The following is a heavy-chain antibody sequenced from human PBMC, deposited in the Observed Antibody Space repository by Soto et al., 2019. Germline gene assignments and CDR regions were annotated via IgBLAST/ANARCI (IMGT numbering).Heavy chain of an antibody. CDR3: VKDRYVPRNYFDY. Sequence: GGSLRLSCSASGFTFSSYAMHWVRQAPGKGLEYVSAISSNGGSTYYADSVKGRFTISRDNSKNTLYLQMSSLRAEDTAVYYCVKDRYVPRNYFDYWGQGTLVTVSS. CDR1: GFTFSSYA. V-gene: IGHV3-64D*06. J-gene: IGHJ4*02. D-gene: IGHD2-2*01. CDR2: ISSNGGST.